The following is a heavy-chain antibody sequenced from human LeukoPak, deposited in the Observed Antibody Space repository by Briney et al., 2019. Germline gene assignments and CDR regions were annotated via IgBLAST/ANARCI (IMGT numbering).Heavy chain of an antibody. J-gene: IGHJ4*02. CDR2: ISYDGSNK. Sequence: GRSLRLSCAASGFTFSSYGMHWVRQAPGKGLEWVAGISYDGSNKYYADSVKGRFTISRDNSKNTLYLQMNSLRAEDTAVYYCARGAMSTTPFFDYWGQGTLVTVSS. CDR1: GFTFSSYG. V-gene: IGHV3-30*03. CDR3: ARGAMSTTPFFDY. D-gene: IGHD5-24*01.